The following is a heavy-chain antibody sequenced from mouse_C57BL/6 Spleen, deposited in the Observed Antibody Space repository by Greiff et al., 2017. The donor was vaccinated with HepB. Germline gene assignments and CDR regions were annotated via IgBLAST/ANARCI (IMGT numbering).Heavy chain of an antibody. CDR1: GFTFSDYG. J-gene: IGHJ2*01. D-gene: IGHD1-1*01. Sequence: EVKLLESGGGLVKPGGSLKLSCAASGFTFSDYGMHWVRQAPEKGLEWVAYISSGSSTIYYADTVKGRFTISRDNAKNTLFLQMTSLRSEDTAMYYCARGTTVVRDFDYWGQGTTLTVSS. CDR3: ARGTTVVRDFDY. V-gene: IGHV5-17*01. CDR2: ISSGSSTI.